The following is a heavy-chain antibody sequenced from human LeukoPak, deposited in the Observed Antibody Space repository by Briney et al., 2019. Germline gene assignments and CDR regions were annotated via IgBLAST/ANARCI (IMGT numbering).Heavy chain of an antibody. J-gene: IGHJ4*02. CDR3: AKGTWDTAMVPDY. CDR2: ISNSGSTT. D-gene: IGHD5-18*01. V-gene: IGHV3-11*04. CDR1: GFTFRDYY. Sequence: GGSLRLSCAASGFTFRDYYMSWIRQAPGKGLEWVSYISNSGSTTKYADSVKGRFTIPRDNSKNTLYLQMNSLRAEDTAVYYCAKGTWDTAMVPDYWGQGTLVTVSS.